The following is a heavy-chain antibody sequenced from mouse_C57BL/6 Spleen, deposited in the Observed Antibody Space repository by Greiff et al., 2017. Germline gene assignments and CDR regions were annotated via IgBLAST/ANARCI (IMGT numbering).Heavy chain of an antibody. CDR2: INPYNGDT. V-gene: IGHV1-20*01. D-gene: IGHD2-4*01. CDR1: GYSFTGYF. CDR3: ARRAYDYDPHYYAMDY. J-gene: IGHJ4*01. Sequence: EVQLQQSGPELVKPGDSVKISCKASGYSFTGYFMNWVMQSHGKSLEWIGRINPYNGDTFYNQKFKGKATLTVDKSSSTAHMELRSLTSEDSAVYYCARRAYDYDPHYYAMDYWGQGTSVTVSS.